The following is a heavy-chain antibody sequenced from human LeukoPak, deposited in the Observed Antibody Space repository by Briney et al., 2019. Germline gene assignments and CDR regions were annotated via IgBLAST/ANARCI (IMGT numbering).Heavy chain of an antibody. V-gene: IGHV3-7*01. J-gene: IGHJ3*02. Sequence: GGSLRLSCAASVFTFRNYWMSWVRQAPGKGLEWVANIKQDGSEKYYVDSVKGRFTISRDNAKNSLYLQLSSLRAEDTAVYYCAREDYGIWGQGTMVTVSS. CDR2: IKQDGSEK. CDR1: VFTFRNYW. CDR3: AREDYGI. D-gene: IGHD3-16*01.